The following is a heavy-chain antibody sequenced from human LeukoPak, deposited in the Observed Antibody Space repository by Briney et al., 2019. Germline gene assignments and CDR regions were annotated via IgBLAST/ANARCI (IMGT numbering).Heavy chain of an antibody. J-gene: IGHJ5*02. V-gene: IGHV3-33*06. CDR1: GFTFSSYS. Sequence: GGSLRLSCAASGFTFSSYSMNWVRQAPGKGLEWVAVIWYDGGNKYYADSVKGRFTISRDNSKNTLYLQMNSLRAEDTAVYYCAKDSYGSGSYFNWFDPWGQGTLVTVSS. CDR3: AKDSYGSGSYFNWFDP. D-gene: IGHD3-10*01. CDR2: IWYDGGNK.